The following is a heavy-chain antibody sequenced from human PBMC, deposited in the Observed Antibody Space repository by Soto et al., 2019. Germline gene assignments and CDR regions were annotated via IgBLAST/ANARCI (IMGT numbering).Heavy chain of an antibody. CDR3: AKGGLYISSSWYEGY. CDR2: IYYSGSA. J-gene: IGHJ4*02. D-gene: IGHD6-13*01. V-gene: IGHV4-31*03. CDR1: EGSSVGRGGC. Sequence: PSEIIRLTYSVAEGSSVGRGGCRSCIQKHPGKGLEWIGNIYYSGSAYYNPSLKSRVTISVDTSQNQFSLKLSSVTAADTAVYYCAKGGLYISSSWYEGYWGQGTLVTVSS.